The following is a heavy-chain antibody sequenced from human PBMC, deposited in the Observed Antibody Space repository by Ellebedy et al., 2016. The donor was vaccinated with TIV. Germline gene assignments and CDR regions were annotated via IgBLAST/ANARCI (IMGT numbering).Heavy chain of an antibody. CDR2: LNANGVVI. CDR1: GFTFSSYA. CDR3: AKDQKVGHASSYYGMDV. J-gene: IGHJ6*02. D-gene: IGHD1-26*01. Sequence: GESLKISCAASGFTFSSYAASWVRQAPGKGLEWVAGLNANGVVIAYADSVKGRSTISRDNSKNTLYLQMNSLRPEDTAVYYCAKDQKVGHASSYYGMDVWGHGTTVTVS. V-gene: IGHV3-23*01.